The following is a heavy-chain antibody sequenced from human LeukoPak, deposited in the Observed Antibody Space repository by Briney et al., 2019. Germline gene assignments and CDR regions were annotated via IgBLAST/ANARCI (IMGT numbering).Heavy chain of an antibody. Sequence: PSETLSLTCTVSGGSISSYYWSWIRQPPGKGLEWIGEINHSGSTNYNPSLKSRVTISVDTSKNQFSLKLSSVTAADTAVYYCARHYYGSGSYNYGFDYWGQGTLVTVSS. V-gene: IGHV4-34*01. CDR1: GGSISSYY. CDR3: ARHYYGSGSYNYGFDY. D-gene: IGHD3-10*01. CDR2: INHSGST. J-gene: IGHJ4*02.